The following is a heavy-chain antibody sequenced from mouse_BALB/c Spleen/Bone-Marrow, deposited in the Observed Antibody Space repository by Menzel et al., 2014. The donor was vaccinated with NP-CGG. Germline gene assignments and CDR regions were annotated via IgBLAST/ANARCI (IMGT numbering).Heavy chain of an antibody. CDR2: IDPANGNT. J-gene: IGHJ1*01. Sequence: EGQLQQSGAELVKPGASVKLSCTASGFNIKDTYMNWVKQRPEQGLEWIGRIDPANGNTKYDPKFQGKATITADTSSNTAYLQLSSLTSEDTAVYYCAREYYGNFAWYFDVWGAGTTFPVSS. V-gene: IGHV14-3*02. CDR1: GFNIKDTY. CDR3: AREYYGNFAWYFDV. D-gene: IGHD2-1*01.